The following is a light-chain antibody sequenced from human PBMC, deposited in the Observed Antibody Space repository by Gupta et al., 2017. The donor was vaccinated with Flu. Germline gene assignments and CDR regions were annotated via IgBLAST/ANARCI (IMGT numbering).Light chain of an antibody. V-gene: IGKV1-39*01. Sequence: PSSLSASVGDRVVITCRASQSIGGYLTWYQQRPGEAPHLLIYAASTVQRGVPSRFSGSGSGTDFPLTISRLQPEDFATYYCQQSFSNLLTFGGGTKVEIK. CDR2: AAS. J-gene: IGKJ4*01. CDR3: QQSFSNLLT. CDR1: QSIGGY.